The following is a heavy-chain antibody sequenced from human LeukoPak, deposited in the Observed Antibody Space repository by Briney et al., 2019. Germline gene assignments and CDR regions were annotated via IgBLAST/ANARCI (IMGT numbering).Heavy chain of an antibody. Sequence: PGGSLRLSCAASGFTFSSYSMNWVRQAPGKGPEWVSYISSSSSTIYYADSVKGRFTISRDNAKNSLYLQMNSLRAEDTAVYYCARDPGYSSSNDAFDIWGQGTMVTVSS. CDR1: GFTFSSYS. CDR2: ISSSSSTI. V-gene: IGHV3-48*04. D-gene: IGHD6-13*01. J-gene: IGHJ3*02. CDR3: ARDPGYSSSNDAFDI.